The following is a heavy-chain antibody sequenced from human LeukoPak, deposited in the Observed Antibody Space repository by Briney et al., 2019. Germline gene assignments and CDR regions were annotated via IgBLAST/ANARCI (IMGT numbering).Heavy chain of an antibody. Sequence: ASVKVSCKASGGTFSSYAISWVRQAPGQGLEWMGGIIPIFGTANYAQKFQGRVTITTDESTSTAYMELSSLRSDDTAVYYCARDRWVAGTIYYYGMDVWGQGTTVTVSS. CDR2: IIPIFGTA. D-gene: IGHD6-19*01. CDR3: ARDRWVAGTIYYYGMDV. CDR1: GGTFSSYA. J-gene: IGHJ6*02. V-gene: IGHV1-69*05.